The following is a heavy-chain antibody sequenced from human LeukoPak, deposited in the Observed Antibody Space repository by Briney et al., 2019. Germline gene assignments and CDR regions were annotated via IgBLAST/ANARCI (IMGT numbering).Heavy chain of an antibody. Sequence: ASVKVSCKASGYTFTSYDINWVRQATGQGLEWMGWINPNSGGTNYAQKFQGRVTMTRDTSISTAYMELSRLRSDDTAVYYCARVTRYFANWYFDYWGQGTLVTVSS. J-gene: IGHJ4*02. CDR1: GYTFTSYD. V-gene: IGHV1-2*02. CDR3: ARVTRYFANWYFDY. CDR2: INPNSGGT. D-gene: IGHD3-9*01.